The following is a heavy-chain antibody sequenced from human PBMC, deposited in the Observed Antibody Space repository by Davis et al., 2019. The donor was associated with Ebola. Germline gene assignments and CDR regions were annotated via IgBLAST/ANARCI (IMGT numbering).Heavy chain of an antibody. CDR1: AFPFSGYA. Sequence: GGSLRLSCAASAFPFSGYAMSWVRQAPGKGREWVSGISVSDGSTNYADSLKGRFTMSRDNAKNSLYLQMNSLRVEDTAVYYCVRDFGWGFEVWGQGTMVTVSS. CDR2: ISVSDGST. V-gene: IGHV3-23*01. J-gene: IGHJ3*01. D-gene: IGHD3-10*01. CDR3: VRDFGWGFEV.